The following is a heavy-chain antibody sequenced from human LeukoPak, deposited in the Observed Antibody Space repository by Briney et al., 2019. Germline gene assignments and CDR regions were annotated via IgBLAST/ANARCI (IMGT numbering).Heavy chain of an antibody. CDR3: AKDLGYYDSSGYYPLDY. CDR1: GFTFSSYE. D-gene: IGHD3-22*01. V-gene: IGHV3-48*03. J-gene: IGHJ4*02. CDR2: ISSSSSYI. Sequence: GGSLRLSCAASGFTFSSYEMNRVRQAPGKGLEWVSYISSSSSYIYYADSVKGRFTISRDNSKNTLYLQMNSLRAEDTAVYYCAKDLGYYDSSGYYPLDYWGQGTLVTVSS.